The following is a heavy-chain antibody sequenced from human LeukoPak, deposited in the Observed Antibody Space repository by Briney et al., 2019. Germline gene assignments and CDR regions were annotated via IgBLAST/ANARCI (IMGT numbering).Heavy chain of an antibody. J-gene: IGHJ4*02. CDR2: ISGGSVT. D-gene: IGHD2-21*02. CDR1: GFTFSNYA. Sequence: GGSLRLSCAASGFTFSNYAMSWVRQPPGKGLEWVSGISGGSVTFYADSVKGRFTISRDNSKNTLYLQLNSLRAEDTAVYFCARDVGGGDTFDYWGQGTLVTVSS. CDR3: ARDVGGGDTFDY. V-gene: IGHV3-23*01.